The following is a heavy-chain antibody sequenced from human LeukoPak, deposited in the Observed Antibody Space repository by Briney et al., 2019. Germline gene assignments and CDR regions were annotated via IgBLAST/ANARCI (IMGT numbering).Heavy chain of an antibody. Sequence: SETLSLTCTVSGGSISSYYWSWIRQPPGKGLEWIGYIYYSGSTYYNPSLKSRVTISVDRSKNQFSLKLSSVTAADTAVYYCARAIVVVPAAINPYYFDYWGQGTPVTISS. D-gene: IGHD2-2*01. V-gene: IGHV4-59*12. J-gene: IGHJ4*02. CDR2: IYYSGST. CDR1: GGSISSYY. CDR3: ARAIVVVPAAINPYYFDY.